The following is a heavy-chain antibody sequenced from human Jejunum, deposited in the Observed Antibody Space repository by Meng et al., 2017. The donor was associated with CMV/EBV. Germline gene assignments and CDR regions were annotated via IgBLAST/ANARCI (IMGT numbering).Heavy chain of an antibody. J-gene: IGHJ4*02. D-gene: IGHD1-26*01. CDR3: ARVEVGITSGDY. Sequence: AQLVPSGGEVKKPGASLKVSCKASGYPFTNYGITWVRQAPGQGLEWMGWISAYNGNTNYAQTLQGRVTMTTDTSTSTAYMELRSLRSDDTAVYYCARVEVGITSGDYWGQGTLVTRLL. CDR2: ISAYNGNT. V-gene: IGHV1-18*01. CDR1: GYPFTNYG.